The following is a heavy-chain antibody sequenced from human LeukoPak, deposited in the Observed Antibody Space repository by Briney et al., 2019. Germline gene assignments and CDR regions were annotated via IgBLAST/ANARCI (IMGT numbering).Heavy chain of an antibody. CDR2: INPNSGGT. CDR1: GYTFTGYY. CDR3: ARLLRFFDPVDY. D-gene: IGHD3-9*01. V-gene: IGHV1-2*02. J-gene: IGHJ4*02. Sequence: GASVKVSCRASGYTFTGYYIHWLRQAPAQGLGWMGWINPNSGGTNYAQKFQGRVTMTRDTSISTAYMELSRLRSDDTAVYYCARLLRFFDPVDYWGQGTLVTVSS.